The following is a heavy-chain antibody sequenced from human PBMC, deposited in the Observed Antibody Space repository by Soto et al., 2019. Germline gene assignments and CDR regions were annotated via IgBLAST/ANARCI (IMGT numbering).Heavy chain of an antibody. CDR1: GFTFSSYA. CDR2: ISGSGGST. J-gene: IGHJ4*02. D-gene: IGHD3-22*01. V-gene: IGHV3-23*01. CDR3: AKAKGYYDSSGYYGGRYYFDY. Sequence: QAGGSLRLSCAASGFTFSSYAMSWVRQAPGKGLEWVSAISGSGGSTYYADSVKGRFTISRGNSKNTLYLQMNSLRAEDTAVYYCAKAKGYYDSSGYYGGRYYFDYWGQGTLVTVSS.